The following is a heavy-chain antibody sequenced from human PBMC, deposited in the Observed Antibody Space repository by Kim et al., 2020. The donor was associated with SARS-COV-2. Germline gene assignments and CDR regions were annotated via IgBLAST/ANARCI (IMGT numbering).Heavy chain of an antibody. V-gene: IGHV4-31*02. D-gene: IGHD3-3*01. Sequence: LNSRVTISVDTSKNQFSLKLSSVTAADTAVYYCARGRITIFGVVTEFDYWGQGTLVTVSS. CDR3: ARGRITIFGVVTEFDY. J-gene: IGHJ4*02.